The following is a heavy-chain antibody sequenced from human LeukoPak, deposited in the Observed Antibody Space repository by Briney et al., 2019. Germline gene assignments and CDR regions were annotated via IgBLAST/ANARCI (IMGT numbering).Heavy chain of an antibody. V-gene: IGHV1-18*01. CDR1: GYSSTNYG. Sequence: GSVKVSCKASGYSSTNYGISWVRQAPGQGLEWMGWIHIYRGNTNYAQKFQGRVTMTRDTSISTAYMELSRLRSDDTAVYYCARGSYSYGPGPDYWGQGTLVTVSS. J-gene: IGHJ4*02. CDR3: ARGSYSYGPGPDY. CDR2: IHIYRGNT. D-gene: IGHD5-18*01.